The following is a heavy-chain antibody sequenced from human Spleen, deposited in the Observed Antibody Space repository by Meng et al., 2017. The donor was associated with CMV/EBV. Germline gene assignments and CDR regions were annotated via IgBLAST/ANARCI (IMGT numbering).Heavy chain of an antibody. CDR2: ISDSVDTT. Sequence: VSGFTFSLSTMTWVRQARGKGLEWVSTISDSVDTTYYADSVKGRFTISRDNSKNILYLQMNSLRADDTALYYCAKLRASARRDPRDYWGQGTLVTVSS. D-gene: IGHD6-6*01. V-gene: IGHV3-23*01. CDR1: GFTFSLST. CDR3: AKLRASARRDPRDY. J-gene: IGHJ4*02.